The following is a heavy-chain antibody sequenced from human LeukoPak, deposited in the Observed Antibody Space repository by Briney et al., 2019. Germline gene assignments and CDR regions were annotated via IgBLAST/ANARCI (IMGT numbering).Heavy chain of an antibody. CDR3: ARPSSYSSGWGSDH. Sequence: GGSLRLSCVTSGFTFSSYWMSWVRQAPGKGRELVANINQDGSQKNYVDSMKGRLTISRDNAKNSVYLQMDSLRADDTAVYYCARPSSYSSGWGSDHWGQGTLVNVCS. V-gene: IGHV3-7*01. D-gene: IGHD6-19*01. J-gene: IGHJ4*02. CDR1: GFTFSSYW. CDR2: INQDGSQK.